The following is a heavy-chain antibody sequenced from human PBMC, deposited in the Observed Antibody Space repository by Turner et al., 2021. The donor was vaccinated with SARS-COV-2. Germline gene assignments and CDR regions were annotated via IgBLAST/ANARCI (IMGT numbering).Heavy chain of an antibody. CDR1: GFNIGNSA. D-gene: IGHD6-19*01. CDR2: ISWNSGSI. J-gene: IGHJ6*02. Sequence: EVQLVESGGGLVQPGKSLRLSCLAYGFNIGNSAMHWVLQAPGKGLEGVSGISWNSGSIGYADSVKGRFTISRDNAKNSLYLQMNSLRVEDTALYYCVKDLGYSSGGMDVWGQGTTVTVSS. CDR3: VKDLGYSSGGMDV. V-gene: IGHV3-9*01.